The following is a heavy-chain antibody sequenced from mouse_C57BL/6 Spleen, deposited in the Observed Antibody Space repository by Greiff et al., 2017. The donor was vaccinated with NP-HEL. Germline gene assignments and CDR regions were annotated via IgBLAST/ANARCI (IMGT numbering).Heavy chain of an antibody. CDR2: IDPETGGT. V-gene: IGHV1-15*01. J-gene: IGHJ2*01. CDR3: TREIYDGYFFDY. CDR1: GYTFTDYE. D-gene: IGHD2-3*01. Sequence: VQGVESGAELVRPGASVTLSCKASGYTFTDYEMHWVKQTPVHGLEWIGAIDPETGGTAYNQKFKGKAILTADKSSSTAYMELRSLTSEDSAVYYCTREIYDGYFFDYWGQGTTLTVSS.